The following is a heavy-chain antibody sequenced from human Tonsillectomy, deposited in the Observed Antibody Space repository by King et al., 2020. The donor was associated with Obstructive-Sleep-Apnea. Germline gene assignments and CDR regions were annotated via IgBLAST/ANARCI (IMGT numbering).Heavy chain of an antibody. CDR2: ISAYNGNR. CDR1: GYSFNSYG. J-gene: IGHJ3*02. V-gene: IGHV1-18*01. Sequence: QLVQSGAEVKKPGASVKVSCKASGYSFNSYGINWVRQAPGQGLEWMGWISAYNGNRSYAEKFQGRVTMTTDTSTSTAYMILKNLRSDDTAVFYCTRGGGFDIWGQGTMVTVSS. CDR3: TRGGGFDI. D-gene: IGHD1-26*01.